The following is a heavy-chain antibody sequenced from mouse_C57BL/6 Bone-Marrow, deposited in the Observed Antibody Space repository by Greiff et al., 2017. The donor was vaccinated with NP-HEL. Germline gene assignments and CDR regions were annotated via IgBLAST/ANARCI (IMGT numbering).Heavy chain of an antibody. J-gene: IGHJ1*03. D-gene: IGHD2-2*01. CDR2: IWSGGST. CDR1: GFSLTSYG. V-gene: IGHV2-4*01. Sequence: VQLQQSGPGLVQPSPSLSITCPVSGFSLTSYGVHWVRQPPGTGLEWLGVIWSGGSTDYNAAFISRLSISKDNSKSQVLFKMNSLRANDTAIYYCAAIYCGYEWYWYFDVWGTGTTVTVSS. CDR3: AAIYCGYEWYWYFDV.